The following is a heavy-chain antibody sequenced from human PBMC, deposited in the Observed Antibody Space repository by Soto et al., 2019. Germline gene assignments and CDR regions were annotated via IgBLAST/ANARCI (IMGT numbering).Heavy chain of an antibody. D-gene: IGHD3-3*01. Sequence: EVQLLESGGGLVQPGGSLRLSCAASGFTFSTYAMAWVRQAPGRGLGWVSAISGSGGSTYYADSVKGRFTISRDNSKNTLYLQMNSLRAEDTAVYYCAKDRQAYDFWSGYYGDWFDPWGQGTLVTVSS. CDR1: GFTFSTYA. V-gene: IGHV3-23*01. CDR3: AKDRQAYDFWSGYYGDWFDP. J-gene: IGHJ5*02. CDR2: ISGSGGST.